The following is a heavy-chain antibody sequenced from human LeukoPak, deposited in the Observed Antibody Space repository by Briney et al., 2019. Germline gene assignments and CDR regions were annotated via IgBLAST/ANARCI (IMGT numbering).Heavy chain of an antibody. CDR2: MSNDGSIK. CDR3: ARGLYYDSSGFPGNY. J-gene: IGHJ4*02. CDR1: GFTFSEYT. Sequence: GGSLRLSCAASGFTFSEYTIHWVRQAPGKGLEWVAVMSNDGSIKKYANSVKGRFTISRDNSKSTLYLQMDSLRAEDTAVYYCARGLYYDSSGFPGNYWGQGTLVTVSS. D-gene: IGHD3-22*01. V-gene: IGHV3-30-3*01.